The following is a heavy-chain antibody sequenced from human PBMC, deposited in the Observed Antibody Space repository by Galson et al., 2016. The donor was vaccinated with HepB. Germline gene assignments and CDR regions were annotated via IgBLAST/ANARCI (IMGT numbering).Heavy chain of an antibody. J-gene: IGHJ4*02. Sequence: SETLSLTCTVSGGSISSYYWSWIRHSPGKGLEWIGYIFYTGSSNYNPSLKSRVTISVDTSKNQFSLKLTSLTAADPAVYHCARADMFGYLDYWGQGTLVAVSS. V-gene: IGHV4-59*01. CDR3: ARADMFGYLDY. CDR2: IFYTGSS. CDR1: GGSISSYY. D-gene: IGHD3-3*02.